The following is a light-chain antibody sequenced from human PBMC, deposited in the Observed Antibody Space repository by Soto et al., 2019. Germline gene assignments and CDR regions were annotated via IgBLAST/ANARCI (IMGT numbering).Light chain of an antibody. CDR1: SSNIGSNY. V-gene: IGLV1-47*01. CDR3: AAWDDSLSVHYD. CDR2: RNN. J-gene: IGLJ1*01. Sequence: QSVLTQPPSASGTPGQRVTISCSGSSSNIGSNYVYWYQQLPGTAPKLLIYRNNQRPSGVPDRFSGSKSGTSASLAISGLRSEDEADYYCAAWDDSLSVHYDFGTGTKVTVL.